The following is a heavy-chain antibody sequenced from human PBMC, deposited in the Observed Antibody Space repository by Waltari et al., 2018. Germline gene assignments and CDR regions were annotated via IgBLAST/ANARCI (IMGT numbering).Heavy chain of an antibody. CDR3: AGGKRRAGYDYRYFDY. Sequence: QVQLQESGPGLVKPSETLSVTCNVSDDSMSSFHWSWIRQPPGKGLEWIGSFYYSGSTNYNPSLRSRLTISVDTSKNQFSLKLSSVTAADTAVYYCAGGKRRAGYDYRYFDYWGQGTRVTVSS. D-gene: IGHD5-12*01. V-gene: IGHV4-59*01. CDR2: FYYSGST. CDR1: DDSMSSFH. J-gene: IGHJ4*02.